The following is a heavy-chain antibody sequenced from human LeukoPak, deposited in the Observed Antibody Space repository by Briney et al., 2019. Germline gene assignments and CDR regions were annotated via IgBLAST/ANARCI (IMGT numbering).Heavy chain of an antibody. D-gene: IGHD3-9*01. CDR1: GYTFTSYD. CDR2: MNPNSGNT. V-gene: IGHV1-8*01. J-gene: IGHJ6*02. CDR3: ARGHIVEDILTGYPRGYYYYGMDV. Sequence: ASVKVSCKASGYTFTSYDINWVQQATGQGLEWMGWMNPNSGNTGYAQKFQGRVTMTRNTPISTAYMELSSLRSEDTAVYYCARGHIVEDILTGYPRGYYYYGMDVWGQGTTVTVSS.